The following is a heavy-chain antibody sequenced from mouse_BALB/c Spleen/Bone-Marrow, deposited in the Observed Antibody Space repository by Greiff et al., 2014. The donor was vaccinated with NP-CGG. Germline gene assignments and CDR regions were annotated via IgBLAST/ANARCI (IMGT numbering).Heavy chain of an antibody. V-gene: IGHV14-3*02. J-gene: IGHJ3*01. Sequence: VQLQQSGAELVKPGASVKLSCTASGFNIKDTYMHWVKQRPEQGLEWMGRIDPANGNTKYDPKFQGKATITADTSSNTAYLQLSSLTSEDTAVYYCATGFAYWGQGTLVTVSA. CDR2: IDPANGNT. CDR1: GFNIKDTY. CDR3: ATGFAY.